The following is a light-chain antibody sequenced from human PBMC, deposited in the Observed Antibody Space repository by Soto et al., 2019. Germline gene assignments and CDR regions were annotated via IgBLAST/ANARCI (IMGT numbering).Light chain of an antibody. J-gene: IGLJ3*02. CDR1: NSDVGSYNY. CDR3: SSYASSNTWV. V-gene: IGLV2-14*01. CDR2: DVI. Sequence: QSVLTQPASVSGSPGQSITISCTGTNSDVGSYNYVSWYQQHPGKAPKLIIYDVINRPSGVSDRFSGSKSGNTASLTISGLQAEDEADYYCSSYASSNTWVFGGGTKVTVL.